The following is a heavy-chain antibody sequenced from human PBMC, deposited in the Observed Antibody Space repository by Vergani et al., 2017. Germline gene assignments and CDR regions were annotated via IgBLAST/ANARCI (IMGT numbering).Heavy chain of an antibody. Sequence: QVQLQESGPGLVKPSETLSLTCTVSGGSISSYYWSWIRQPPGKGLEWIGYIYYSGSTNYNPPLKSRVTISVDTSKNQFSLKLSSVTAADTAVYYCAGAAYDSSGYIFDYWGQGTLVTVSS. D-gene: IGHD3-22*01. CDR3: AGAAYDSSGYIFDY. V-gene: IGHV4-59*01. J-gene: IGHJ4*02. CDR2: IYYSGST. CDR1: GGSISSYY.